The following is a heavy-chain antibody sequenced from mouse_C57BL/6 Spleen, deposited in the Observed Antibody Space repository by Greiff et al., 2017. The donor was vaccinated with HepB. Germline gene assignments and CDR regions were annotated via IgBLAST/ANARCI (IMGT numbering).Heavy chain of an antibody. J-gene: IGHJ4*01. Sequence: EVQLVESGGGLVKPGGSLKLSCAASGFTFSDYGMHWVRQAPEKGLEWVAYISSGSSTIYYADTVKGRFTISRDNAKNTLFLQMTSLRSEDTAMYYCARGEYYYGSSYAMDYWGQGTSVTVSS. D-gene: IGHD1-1*01. CDR1: GFTFSDYG. CDR3: ARGEYYYGSSYAMDY. CDR2: ISSGSSTI. V-gene: IGHV5-17*01.